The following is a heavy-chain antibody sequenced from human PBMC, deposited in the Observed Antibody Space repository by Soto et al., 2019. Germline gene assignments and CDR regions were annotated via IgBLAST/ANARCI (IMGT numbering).Heavy chain of an antibody. V-gene: IGHV4-59*12. CDR1: GGSISSYY. CDR3: ARGYGSSGYYFTHRSQNKRAEYFQH. J-gene: IGHJ1*01. Sequence: SETLSLTCTVSGGSISSYYWSWIRQPPGKGLEWIGYMYYSGSTNYNPSLQSRVTISVDTSKNQFSLRLSSVTAADTAVYYCARGYGSSGYYFTHRSQNKRAEYFQHWGQGTLVTVSS. CDR2: MYYSGST. D-gene: IGHD3-22*01.